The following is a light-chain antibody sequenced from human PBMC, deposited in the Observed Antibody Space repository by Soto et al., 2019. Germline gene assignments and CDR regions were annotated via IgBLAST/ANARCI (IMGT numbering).Light chain of an antibody. Sequence: DIQMTQSPSTLSASVGDRVTITCRASENINKWLAWYQQRPGTVPKLLIYQASNLESGVPARFSGSGSGTDFTLTISSLQPEDFATYYCQQYNSYWTFXPGTKVDIK. CDR2: QAS. CDR1: ENINKW. J-gene: IGKJ1*01. V-gene: IGKV1-5*03. CDR3: QQYNSYWT.